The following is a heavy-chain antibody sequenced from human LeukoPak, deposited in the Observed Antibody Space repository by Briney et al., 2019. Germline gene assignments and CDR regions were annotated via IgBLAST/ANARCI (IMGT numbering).Heavy chain of an antibody. CDR2: IWYDGSNK. D-gene: IGHD4-17*01. V-gene: IGHV3-33*01. CDR1: GFTFSSYG. J-gene: IGHJ4*02. Sequence: PGRSLRLSCAASGFTFSSYGMHWVRQAPGKGLEWVAVIWYDGSNKYYADSVKGRFTISRDNSKNTLYLQMNSLRAEDTAVYYCARGGYGDYSLYFDYWGQGTLVTVSS. CDR3: ARGGYGDYSLYFDY.